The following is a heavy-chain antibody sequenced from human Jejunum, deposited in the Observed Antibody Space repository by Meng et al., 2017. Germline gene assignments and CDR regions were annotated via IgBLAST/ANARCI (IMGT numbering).Heavy chain of an antibody. D-gene: IGHD1-26*01. CDR3: ARDHMGSLDY. CDR2: AST. J-gene: IGHJ4*02. V-gene: IGHV4-61*08. Sequence: QESGPGLVRPAATLSLIGSVSGGSVSSAGDKWSWSRQPPGKGLEWIGYASTNYNPSLKSRVTISVDTSKNQFSLRLTSVTAADTAVYYCARDHMGSLDYWGQGILVTVSS. CDR1: GGSVSSAGDK.